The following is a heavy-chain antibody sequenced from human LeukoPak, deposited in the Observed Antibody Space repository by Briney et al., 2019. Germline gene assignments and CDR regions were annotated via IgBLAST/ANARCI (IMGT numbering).Heavy chain of an antibody. D-gene: IGHD3-22*01. CDR2: IIPIFGTA. V-gene: IGHV1-69*13. CDR3: ARAGMVTGGLLGGGWFDP. J-gene: IGHJ5*02. CDR1: GGTFSSYA. Sequence: SVKVSCMASGGTFSSYAISWVRQAPGQGLEWMGGIIPIFGTANYAQKFQGRVTITADESTSTAYMELSSLRSEDTAVYYCARAGMVTGGLLGGGWFDPWGQGTLVTVSS.